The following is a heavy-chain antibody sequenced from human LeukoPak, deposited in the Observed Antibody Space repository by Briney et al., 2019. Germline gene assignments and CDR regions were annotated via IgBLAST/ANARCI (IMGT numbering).Heavy chain of an antibody. V-gene: IGHV3-30-3*01. CDR3: WDTNWNGDWDY. D-gene: IGHD1-1*01. J-gene: IGHJ4*02. CDR2: ISYDGSNK. Sequence: GRSLRLPCAASGFTFSSYAMHWVRQAPGKGLEWVAVISYDGSNKYYADSVKGRFTISRDNSKNTLYLQMNSLKTEDTAVYYCWDTNWNGDWDYWGQGTLVTVSS. CDR1: GFTFSSYA.